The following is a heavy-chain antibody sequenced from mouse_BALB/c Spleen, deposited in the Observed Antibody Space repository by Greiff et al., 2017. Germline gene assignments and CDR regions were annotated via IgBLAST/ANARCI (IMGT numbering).Heavy chain of an antibody. D-gene: IGHD2-4*01. V-gene: IGHV1-15*01. CDR2: IDPETGGT. CDR1: GYTFTDYE. Sequence: VKLQESGAELVRPGASVTLSCKASGYTFTDYEMHWVKQTPVHGLEWIGAIDPETGGTAYNQKFKGKATLTADKSSSTAYMELRSLTSEDSAVYYCTRLGMIPAYWGQGTLVTVSA. J-gene: IGHJ3*01. CDR3: TRLGMIPAY.